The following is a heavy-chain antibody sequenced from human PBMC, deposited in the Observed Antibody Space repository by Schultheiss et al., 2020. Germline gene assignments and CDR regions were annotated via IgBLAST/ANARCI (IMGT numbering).Heavy chain of an antibody. CDR1: GGTFSSYA. CDR3: ARAQDIVLMVTPHNSRYYYYGMDV. J-gene: IGHJ6*02. Sequence: ASVKVSCKASGGTFSSYAISWVRQAPGQGLEWMGWINPNSGGTNYAQKFQGRVTMTRNTSISTAYMELSSLRSEDTAVYYCARAQDIVLMVTPHNSRYYYYGMDVWGQGTTVTGSS. D-gene: IGHD2-8*01. CDR2: INPNSGGT. V-gene: IGHV1-8*02.